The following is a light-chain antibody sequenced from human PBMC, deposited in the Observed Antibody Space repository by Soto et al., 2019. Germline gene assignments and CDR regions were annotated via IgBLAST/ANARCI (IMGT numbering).Light chain of an antibody. CDR3: QQYGTSIT. Sequence: EIVLTQFRGTLSLSPGEGGTLSCGASQSVSGSHLAWYQQKPGQAPRLPIYGASSRATDIPDRFSGSGSGADFTLTISRLEPEDFAVYYCQQYGTSITFGQGTRLEIK. J-gene: IGKJ5*01. CDR1: QSVSGSH. V-gene: IGKV3-20*01. CDR2: GAS.